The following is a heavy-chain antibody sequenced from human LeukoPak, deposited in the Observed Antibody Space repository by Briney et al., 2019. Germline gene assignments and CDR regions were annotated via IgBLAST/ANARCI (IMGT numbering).Heavy chain of an antibody. J-gene: IGHJ4*02. CDR2: IYYSGST. CDR3: ARDHNYPYNWNDGDY. CDR1: GGSISSSSYY. D-gene: IGHD1-1*01. V-gene: IGHV4-39*07. Sequence: SETLSLTCTVSGGSISSSSYYWGWIRRPPGKGLEWIGSIYYSGSTYYNPSLKSRVTISVDTSKNQFSLKLSSVTAADTAVYYCARDHNYPYNWNDGDYWGQGTLVTVSS.